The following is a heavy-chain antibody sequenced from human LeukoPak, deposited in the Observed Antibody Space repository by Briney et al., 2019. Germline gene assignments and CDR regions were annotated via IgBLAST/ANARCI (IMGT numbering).Heavy chain of an antibody. CDR2: IYHSGST. CDR1: GGSISNSNW. D-gene: IGHD3-3*02. J-gene: IGHJ3*02. Sequence: TSGTLSLTCVVSGGSISNSNWWSWARQPPGKGLEWIGEIYHSGSTSYNPTLKSRVTISVDKSKNQFSLKLSSVTAADTAVYYCVRDAFNPGQSPIWGQGTMVTVSS. CDR3: VRDAFNPGQSPI. V-gene: IGHV4-4*02.